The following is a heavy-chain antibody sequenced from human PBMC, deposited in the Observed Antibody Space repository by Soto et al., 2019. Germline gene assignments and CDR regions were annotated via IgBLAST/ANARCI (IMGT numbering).Heavy chain of an antibody. CDR3: TRAPHVTYYYDSSGPKI. D-gene: IGHD3-22*01. V-gene: IGHV3-49*04. Sequence: GSLRLSCTASGFTLGDYAMSWVRQAPGKGLDWVGFIRSKAYGGTTEYAASVKGRFTISRDDSKSIAYLQMNSLKTEDTAVYYCTRAPHVTYYYDSSGPKIWGQGTLVTVSS. CDR1: GFTLGDYA. CDR2: IRSKAYGGTT. J-gene: IGHJ4*02.